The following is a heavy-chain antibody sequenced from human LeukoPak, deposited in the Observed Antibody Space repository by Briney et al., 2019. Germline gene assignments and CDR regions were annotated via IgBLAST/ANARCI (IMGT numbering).Heavy chain of an antibody. CDR1: GYSFTSYW. D-gene: IGHD4-17*01. Sequence: GESLKISCKGSGYSFTSYWIGWVRQMPGKGLEWMGIIYPSDSDTRYSPSFQGQVTISADKSIRTAYLQWSSLKASDTAMYYCARRGPVTTVAFDIWGQGTMVTVSS. V-gene: IGHV5-51*01. CDR2: IYPSDSDT. CDR3: ARRGPVTTVAFDI. J-gene: IGHJ3*02.